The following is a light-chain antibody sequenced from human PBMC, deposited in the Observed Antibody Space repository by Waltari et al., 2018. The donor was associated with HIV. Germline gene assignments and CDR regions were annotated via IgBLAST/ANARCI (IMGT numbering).Light chain of an antibody. CDR1: YIGAKS. V-gene: IGLV3-9*01. J-gene: IGLJ2*01. CDR2: ADS. Sequence: SYEVTQRPSVSVALGQTAKITCGGNYIGAKSGHWYQQKAGLALLLVIYADSGGPSGIPDRFSGSSSGNTATLTISRVQSGDEAHYYCQVWDSGNVIFGGGTKLTVL. CDR3: QVWDSGNVI.